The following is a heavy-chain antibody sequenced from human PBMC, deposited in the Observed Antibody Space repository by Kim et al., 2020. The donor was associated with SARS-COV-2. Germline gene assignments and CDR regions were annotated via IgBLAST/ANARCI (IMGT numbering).Heavy chain of an antibody. Sequence: ASVKVSCKASGYTFTSYYMHWVRQAPGQGLEWMGIINPSGGSTSYAQKFQGRVTMTRDTSTSTVYMELSSLRSEDTAVYYCARDLTTVTTYINYYYGMDVWGQGTTITVSS. CDR3: ARDLTTVTTYINYYYGMDV. CDR2: INPSGGST. D-gene: IGHD4-17*01. V-gene: IGHV1-46*01. J-gene: IGHJ6*02. CDR1: GYTFTSYY.